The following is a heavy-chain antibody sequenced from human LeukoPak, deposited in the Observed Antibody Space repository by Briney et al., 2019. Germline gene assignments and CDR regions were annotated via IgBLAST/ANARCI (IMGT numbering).Heavy chain of an antibody. CDR2: ISGNGINT. Sequence: PGGSLRLSCAASGFTFTNYAMRWVRQAPGKGLEWVSGISGNGINTYCADSVKGRFTISRDNSKCTLYLQMDSLRADDTAVYYCAKVPSWNYYYYYSMDVWGKGTTVTVSS. V-gene: IGHV3-23*01. CDR1: GFTFTNYA. CDR3: AKVPSWNYYYYYSMDV. J-gene: IGHJ6*03. D-gene: IGHD1-1*01.